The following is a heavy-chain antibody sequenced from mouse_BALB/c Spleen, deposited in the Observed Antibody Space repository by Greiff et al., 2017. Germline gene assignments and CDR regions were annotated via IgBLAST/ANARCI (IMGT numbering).Heavy chain of an antibody. CDR2: IDPANGNT. V-gene: IGHV14-3*02. D-gene: IGHD1-1*01. CDR1: GFNIKDTY. Sequence: EVQLQQSGAELVKPGASVKLSCTASGFNIKDTYMHWVKQRPEQGLEWIGRIDPANGNTKYDPKFQGKATITADTSSNTAYLQLSSLTSEDTAVYYCARVYYGSSYRYFDVWGAGTTVTVSS. CDR3: ARVYYGSSYRYFDV. J-gene: IGHJ1*01.